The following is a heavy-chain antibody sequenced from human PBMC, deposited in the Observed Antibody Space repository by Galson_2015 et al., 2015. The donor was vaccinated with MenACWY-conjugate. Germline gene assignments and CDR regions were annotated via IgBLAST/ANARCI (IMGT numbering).Heavy chain of an antibody. CDR2: INDGSGNT. J-gene: IGHJ6*02. D-gene: IGHD5-24*01. CDR3: ARDTISASSSPMDF. CDR1: GYTFTSYA. V-gene: IGHV1-3*01. Sequence: SVKVSCKASGYTFTSYAMHWVRQAPGQRLEWMAWINDGSGNTKYSETFQGRVTITRDTSESTAYMELSSLRSEDTAVYYCARDTISASSSPMDFWGQGTTVTVSS.